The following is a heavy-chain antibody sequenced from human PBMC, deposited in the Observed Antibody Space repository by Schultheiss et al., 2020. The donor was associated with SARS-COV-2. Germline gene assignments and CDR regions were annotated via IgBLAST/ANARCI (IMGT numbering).Heavy chain of an antibody. V-gene: IGHV4-61*08. Sequence: SETLSLTCTVSGGSISSGGYYWSWIRQHPGKGLEWIGYIYYSGSTNYNPSLKSRVTISVDTSKNQFSLKLSSVTAADTAVYYCARVNRGIVPVYYYYYYMDVWGKGTTVTVSS. CDR1: GGSISSGGYY. CDR3: ARVNRGIVPVYYYYYYMDV. CDR2: IYYSGST. J-gene: IGHJ6*03. D-gene: IGHD2-2*01.